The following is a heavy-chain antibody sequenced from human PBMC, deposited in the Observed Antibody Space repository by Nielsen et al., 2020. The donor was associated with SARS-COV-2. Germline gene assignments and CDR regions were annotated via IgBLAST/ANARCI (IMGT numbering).Heavy chain of an antibody. J-gene: IGHJ3*02. CDR1: GFTVSSNN. CDR2: IYSGGST. D-gene: IGHD3-16*01. Sequence: GESLKISCAASGFTVSSNNMSWVRQAPGKGLEWVSVIYSGGSTYYADSVKGRFTISRDNSKNTLYLQMNSLRAEDTAVYYCARDPMGAFDIWGQGTMVTVSS. V-gene: IGHV3-53*01. CDR3: ARDPMGAFDI.